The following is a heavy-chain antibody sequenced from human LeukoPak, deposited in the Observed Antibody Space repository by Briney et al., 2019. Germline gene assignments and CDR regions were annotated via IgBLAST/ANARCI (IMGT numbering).Heavy chain of an antibody. V-gene: IGHV3-23*01. D-gene: IGHD3-22*01. CDR2: ISGSGGST. CDR1: GFSFSNYA. CDR3: AKSAYYDASGYYREYYFDY. J-gene: IGHJ4*02. Sequence: GGSLRLSCVPSGFSFSNYAMSWVRQAPGKGLEWVSSISGSGGSTHYADSVKGRFTISRDKTKNTLYMQMNSLRAEDTTVYYCAKSAYYDASGYYREYYFDYWGQGTLVTVSS.